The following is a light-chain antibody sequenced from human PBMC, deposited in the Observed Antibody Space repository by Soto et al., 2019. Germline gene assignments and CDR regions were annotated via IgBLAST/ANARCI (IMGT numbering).Light chain of an antibody. V-gene: IGKV1-27*01. Sequence: IQMTQSTYSLSASLGDRINMPGRASQGITNYLAWYQQKLGKVAKLVVYSAASFQSGGPSRLFGSGSVTKYPLTTSSLQPEDVVTYYCRKYNSPRWTFGQGTKVDIK. CDR3: RKYNSPRWT. CDR2: SAA. CDR1: QGITNY. J-gene: IGKJ1*01.